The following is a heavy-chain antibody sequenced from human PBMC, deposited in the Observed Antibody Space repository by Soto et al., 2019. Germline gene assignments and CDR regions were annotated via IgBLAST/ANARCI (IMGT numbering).Heavy chain of an antibody. CDR1: GYTFTGYY. CDR3: ARGTVRFLETYYFDY. J-gene: IGHJ4*02. V-gene: IGHV1-2*04. Sequence: ASVKVSCKASGYTFTGYYMHWVRQAPGQGLEWMGWINPNSGGTNYAQKFQGWVTMTRDTSISTAYMELSRLRSDDTAVYYCARGTVRFLETYYFDYWGQGTLVTVSS. D-gene: IGHD3-3*01. CDR2: INPNSGGT.